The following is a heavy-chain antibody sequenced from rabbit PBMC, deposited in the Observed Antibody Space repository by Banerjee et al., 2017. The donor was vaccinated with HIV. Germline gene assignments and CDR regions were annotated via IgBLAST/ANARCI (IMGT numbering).Heavy chain of an antibody. V-gene: IGHV1S45*01. J-gene: IGHJ4*01. CDR2: IYASSGRT. CDR3: VRSAYASSSGYQYENL. Sequence: QEQLVESGGGLVKPGASLTLTCTASGFSFSGGYDMCWVRQAPGKGLEWIACIYASSGRTYYASWVNGRFTISSHNAQNTLYLQLNSLTAADTATYFCVRSAYASSSGYQYENLWGPGTLVTVS. CDR1: GFSFSGGYD. D-gene: IGHD1-1*01.